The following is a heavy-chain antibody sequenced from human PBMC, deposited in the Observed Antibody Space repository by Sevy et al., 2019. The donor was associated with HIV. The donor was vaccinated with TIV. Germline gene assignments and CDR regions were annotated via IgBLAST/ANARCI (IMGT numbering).Heavy chain of an antibody. Sequence: GGSLRLSCAASGFTVSGNYMSWVRQAPGKGLEWVSGIFSGGNTRFADSVKGRFTISRDNSKNTLSLQMNSLSAEDTAVYYCARAVEDYSDSSAWDWYFDLWGRGTLVTVSS. CDR3: ARAVEDYSDSSAWDWYFDL. J-gene: IGHJ2*01. D-gene: IGHD3-22*01. V-gene: IGHV3-66*01. CDR2: IFSGGNT. CDR1: GFTVSGNY.